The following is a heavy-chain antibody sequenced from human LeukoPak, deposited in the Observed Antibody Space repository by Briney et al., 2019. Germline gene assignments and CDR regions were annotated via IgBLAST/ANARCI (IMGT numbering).Heavy chain of an antibody. J-gene: IGHJ6*02. V-gene: IGHV4-34*01. CDR2: INHSGST. Sequence: PSETLSLTCAVYGGSFSGYYWSWIRQPPGKGLEWIGEINHSGSTNYNPSLKSRVTISVDTSKNQFSLELSSVTAADTAVYYCARARGIMDVWGQGTTVTVSS. CDR3: ARARGIMDV. CDR1: GGSFSGYY.